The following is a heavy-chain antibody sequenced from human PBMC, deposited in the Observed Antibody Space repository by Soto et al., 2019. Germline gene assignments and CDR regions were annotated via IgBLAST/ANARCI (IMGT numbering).Heavy chain of an antibody. V-gene: IGHV3-30*18. D-gene: IGHD5-12*01. CDR1: GFTFSSYG. CDR2: ISYDGSNK. J-gene: IGHJ6*02. CDR3: AKDYLPTTRDYYYGMDV. Sequence: QVQLVESGGGVVQPGRSLRLSCAASGFTFSSYGMHWVRQAPGKGLEWVAVISYDGSNKYYADSVKGRFTISRDNSKNTLYLQMNSLRAEDTAVYYCAKDYLPTTRDYYYGMDVWGQGTTVTVSS.